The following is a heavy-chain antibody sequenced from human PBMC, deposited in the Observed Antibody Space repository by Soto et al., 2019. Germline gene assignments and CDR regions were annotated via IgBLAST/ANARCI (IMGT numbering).Heavy chain of an antibody. CDR1: GGSISSGGYY. D-gene: IGHD3-22*01. V-gene: IGHV4-31*03. J-gene: IGHJ4*02. CDR3: VSSSGYYQYYFDY. CDR2: IYYRGST. Sequence: PSETLSLTCTVSGGSISSGGYYWSWIRQHPGKGLEWIGYIYYRGSTYYNPSLKSRVTISVDTSKNQFSLKLSSVTAAFTAVYYCVSSSGYYQYYFDYWGQGTLVTVSS.